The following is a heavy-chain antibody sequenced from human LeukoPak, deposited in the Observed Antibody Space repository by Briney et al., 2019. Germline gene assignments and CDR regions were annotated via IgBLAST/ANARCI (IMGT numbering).Heavy chain of an antibody. D-gene: IGHD3-10*01. CDR2: ISAYNGNT. V-gene: IGHV1-18*01. Sequence: GASVKVSCKVSGYTFTSYGISWVRQAPGQGPEWMGWISAYNGNTNYAQKLQGRVTMTTDTSTSTAYMELRSLRSDDTAVYYCARDGDYYGSGSPRDYWGQGTLVTVSS. J-gene: IGHJ4*02. CDR3: ARDGDYYGSGSPRDY. CDR1: GYTFTSYG.